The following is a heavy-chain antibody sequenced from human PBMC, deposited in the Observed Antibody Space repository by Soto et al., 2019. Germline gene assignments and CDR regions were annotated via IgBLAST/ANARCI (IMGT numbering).Heavy chain of an antibody. CDR1: GGSLTSSSYY. J-gene: IGHJ3*02. D-gene: IGHD1-1*01. Sequence: PSETLSLTCLVSGGSLTSSSYYWGWIRQPPGKGLSWIGTIYYSGTTDYNPSLKSRVSVSTDTSSNQLSLTLSSVTAADTAVYYGSRVDGNAFDIWGPGTLVTVSS. CDR3: SRVDGNAFDI. CDR2: IYYSGTT. V-gene: IGHV4-39*01.